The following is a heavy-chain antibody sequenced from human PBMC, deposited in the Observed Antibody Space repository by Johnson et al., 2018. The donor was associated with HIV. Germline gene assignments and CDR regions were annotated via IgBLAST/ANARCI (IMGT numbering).Heavy chain of an antibody. CDR3: VRGLDI. J-gene: IGHJ3*02. Sequence: VQLVESGGGLVQPGGSLKLSCAASGFTFSDHWMYWVRQAPGTGLVWVSRIKTDGRGTNDADSVRGRFTISRDDANNTLYLQMTSLGAEDTAVYYCVRGLDIWGQGTEVTVSS. V-gene: IGHV3-74*01. CDR1: GFTFSDHW. CDR2: IKTDGRGT.